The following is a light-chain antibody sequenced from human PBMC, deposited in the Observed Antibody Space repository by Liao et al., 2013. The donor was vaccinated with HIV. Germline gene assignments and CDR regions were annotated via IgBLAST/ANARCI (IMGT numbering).Light chain of an antibody. CDR1: ALSKVY. V-gene: IGLV3-25*03. J-gene: IGLJ1*01. Sequence: SYELTQPPSVSVSPGQTARITCSGDALSKVYAFWYQQKSGQAPVQVIYKDTERPSGIPERFSGSSSGTTVTLTITGVQAEDEADYYCQSADSSGNHVFGPGTKVTVL. CDR3: QSADSSGNHV. CDR2: KDT.